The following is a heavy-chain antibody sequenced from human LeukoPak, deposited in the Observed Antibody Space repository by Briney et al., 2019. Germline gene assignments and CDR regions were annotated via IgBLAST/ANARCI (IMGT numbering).Heavy chain of an antibody. D-gene: IGHD6-19*01. CDR3: ARVGVGTVAGNYFDD. CDR1: GFTVSSSY. V-gene: IGHV3-53*04. CDR2: IYGGGGT. Sequence: PGGSLRLSCIASGFTVSSSYMTWVRQAPGKGLEWVSLIYGGGGTFYADSVKGRFTISRHISENTLYLQMNNLRAEDTAVYYCARVGVGTVAGNYFDDWGQGTLVTVSS. J-gene: IGHJ4*02.